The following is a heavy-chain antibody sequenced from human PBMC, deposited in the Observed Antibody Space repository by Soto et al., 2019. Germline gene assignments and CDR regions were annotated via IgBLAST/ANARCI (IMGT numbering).Heavy chain of an antibody. D-gene: IGHD3-22*01. V-gene: IGHV1-3*01. J-gene: IGHJ4*02. CDR3: ARGFATYYYDSSGYSRNYFDY. Sequence: ASVKVSCKASGYTFTSYAMHWVRQAPGQRLEWMGWINAGNGNTKYSQKFQGRVTMTRDTSTSTVYMELSSLRSEDTAVYYCARGFATYYYDSSGYSRNYFDYWGQGTLVTVSS. CDR1: GYTFTSYA. CDR2: INAGNGNT.